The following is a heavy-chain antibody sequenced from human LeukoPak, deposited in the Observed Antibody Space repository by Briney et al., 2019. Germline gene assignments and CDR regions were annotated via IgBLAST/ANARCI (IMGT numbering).Heavy chain of an antibody. CDR2: IYYSGRT. CDR3: ARETSQKGAHYMDG. CDR1: GGSVSSYY. V-gene: IGHV4-59*02. Sequence: SETLSPTCIVSGGSVSSYYWSWIRQPPGKGLEWIGYIYYSGRTNYNPSLKSRVTISVDTSKNQFSLTLSSVTAADTAVYYCARETSQKGAHYMDGWRKGTTITISS. D-gene: IGHD3-16*01. J-gene: IGHJ6*03.